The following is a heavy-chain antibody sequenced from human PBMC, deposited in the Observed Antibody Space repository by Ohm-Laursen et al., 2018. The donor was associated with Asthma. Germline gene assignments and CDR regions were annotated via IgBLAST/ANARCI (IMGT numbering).Heavy chain of an antibody. V-gene: IGHV3-30*18. Sequence: SLRLSCAAPGFTFSSYGMHWVRQAPGKGLEWVAVISYDGSNKYYADSVKGRFTISRDNSKNTLYLQMNSLRAEDTAVYYCAKELKYGDYIGYWGQGTLVTVSS. D-gene: IGHD4-17*01. J-gene: IGHJ4*02. CDR2: ISYDGSNK. CDR1: GFTFSSYG. CDR3: AKELKYGDYIGY.